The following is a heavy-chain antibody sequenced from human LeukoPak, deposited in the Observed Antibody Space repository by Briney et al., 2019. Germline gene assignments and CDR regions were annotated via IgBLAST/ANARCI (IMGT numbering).Heavy chain of an antibody. Sequence: PGGSLSLSCAASGFTFSSYEMNWVRHAPGKGLEWVSYISSSGSTIYYADSVKGRFTISRDNAKNSLYLQMNSLRAEDTAVYYCAELGITMIGGVWGKGATVTISS. D-gene: IGHD3-10*02. CDR3: AELGITMIGGV. J-gene: IGHJ6*04. CDR1: GFTFSSYE. CDR2: ISSSGSTI. V-gene: IGHV3-48*03.